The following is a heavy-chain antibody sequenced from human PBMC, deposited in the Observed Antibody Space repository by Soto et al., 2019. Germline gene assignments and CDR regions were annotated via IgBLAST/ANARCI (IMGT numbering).Heavy chain of an antibody. J-gene: IGHJ5*02. CDR3: ARGRQYQRYNCFDP. CDR2: INHSGST. D-gene: IGHD2-2*01. V-gene: IGHV4-34*01. Sequence: QVQLQQWGAGLLKPSETLSLTCAVYGGSFSGYYWSWIRQPPGKGLEWIGEINHSGSTNYNPSLKTRVTTSVDTSTNHFSPKPSSVTAADTAVYYCARGRQYQRYNCFDPWGQGTLVTVSS. CDR1: GGSFSGYY.